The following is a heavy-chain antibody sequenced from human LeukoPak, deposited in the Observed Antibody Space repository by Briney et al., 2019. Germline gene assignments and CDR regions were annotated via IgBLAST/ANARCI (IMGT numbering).Heavy chain of an antibody. V-gene: IGHV3-20*04. J-gene: IGHJ6*03. Sequence: GGSLRLSCAASGFTFDDYGMSWVRQAPGKGLEWVSGINWNGGSTGYADSVKGRFTISRDNAKNSLYLQMNSLRAEDTALYYCARAGGSYYRYYYYYMDVWGKGTTVTVSS. CDR2: INWNGGST. CDR3: ARAGGSYYRYYYYYMDV. CDR1: GFTFDDYG. D-gene: IGHD1-26*01.